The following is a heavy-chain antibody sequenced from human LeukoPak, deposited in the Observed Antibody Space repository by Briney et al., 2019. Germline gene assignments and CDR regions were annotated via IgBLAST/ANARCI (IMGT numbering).Heavy chain of an antibody. D-gene: IGHD3-22*01. CDR3: ARDWGYDSSGWNIDY. J-gene: IGHJ4*02. CDR2: INSDGSST. CDR1: GFTFSSYW. Sequence: GGSLRLSCAASGFTFSSYWMHWVRQAPGKGLVWVSRINSDGSSTSYADSVKGRFTISRDNAKNTLYLQMNSLRAEDTAVYYCARDWGYDSSGWNIDYWGQGTLVTVSS. V-gene: IGHV3-74*01.